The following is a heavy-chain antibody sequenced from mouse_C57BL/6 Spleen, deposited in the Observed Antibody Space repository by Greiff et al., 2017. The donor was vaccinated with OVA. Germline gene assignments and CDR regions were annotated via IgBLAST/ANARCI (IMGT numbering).Heavy chain of an antibody. D-gene: IGHD1-1*01. V-gene: IGHV1-81*01. Sequence: QVQLKESGAELARPGASVKLSCKASGYTFTSYGISWVKQRTGQGLEWIGEIYPRSGNTYYNEKFKGKATLTADKSSRTAYMELRSLTSEDSAVYFCARRSTVVAFYYFDYWGQGTTLTVSS. CDR1: GYTFTSYG. J-gene: IGHJ2*01. CDR2: IYPRSGNT. CDR3: ARRSTVVAFYYFDY.